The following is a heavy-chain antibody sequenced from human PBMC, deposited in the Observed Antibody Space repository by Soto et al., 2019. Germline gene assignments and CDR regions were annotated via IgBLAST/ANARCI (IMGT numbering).Heavy chain of an antibody. CDR1: GGNFSSHG. Sequence: SVKVSCKASGGNFSSHGISWVRQAPGQGLEFMGGIMPLFGTTNYAQKFRGRVTITADEPTSTVYMELRSLRSEDTAVYYCARVSGRGWYNWFDPWGQGTQVTVSS. D-gene: IGHD6-19*01. CDR2: IMPLFGTT. J-gene: IGHJ5*02. V-gene: IGHV1-69*13. CDR3: ARVSGRGWYNWFDP.